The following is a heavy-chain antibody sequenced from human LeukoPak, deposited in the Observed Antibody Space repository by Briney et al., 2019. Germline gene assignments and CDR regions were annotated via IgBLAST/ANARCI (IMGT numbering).Heavy chain of an antibody. CDR1: GFTFSSYS. Sequence: GGSLRLSCAASGFTFSSYSMNWVRQAPGKGLEWVSSISSSSSYRYYADSVKGRFTITRDNAKNSLYLQMNSLRAEDTAVYYCARRLEYYDSSRRTGYGMDVWGQGTTVTVSS. J-gene: IGHJ6*02. CDR3: ARRLEYYDSSRRTGYGMDV. V-gene: IGHV3-21*01. CDR2: ISSSSSYR. D-gene: IGHD3-22*01.